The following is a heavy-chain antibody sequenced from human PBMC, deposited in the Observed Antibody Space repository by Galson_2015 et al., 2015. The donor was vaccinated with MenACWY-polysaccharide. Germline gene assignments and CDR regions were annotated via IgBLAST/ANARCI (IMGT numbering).Heavy chain of an antibody. CDR2: IKQDGSER. CDR3: ARVRLRDVGRYFDC. V-gene: IGHV3-7*01. Sequence: SLRFSCAASEFTFSSFWMAWVRQAPGKGLEWVANIKQDGSERYYVDSVQGRFTISRDNAENSLFLQMNSLRAEDTAVYYCARVRLRDVGRYFDCWGQGTLVTVSS. D-gene: IGHD1-26*01. J-gene: IGHJ4*02. CDR1: EFTFSSFW.